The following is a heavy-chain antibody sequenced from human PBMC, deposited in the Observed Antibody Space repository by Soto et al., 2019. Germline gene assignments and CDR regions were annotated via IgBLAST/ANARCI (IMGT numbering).Heavy chain of an antibody. CDR2: IKPDGSEQ. V-gene: IGHV3-7*01. CDR1: EFTFDKYY. D-gene: IGHD1-1*01. CDR3: AGGTWNYYSAFDV. Sequence: EVQLVESGGGLVQPGGSLRLSCAASEFTFDKYYMTWVRQAPGKGPEWVANIKPDGSEQYYVDSVKGRFTISRDNANNSLYLQMNSLRAEDTAVYFCAGGTWNYYSAFDVWGQGTTVTVAS. J-gene: IGHJ6*02.